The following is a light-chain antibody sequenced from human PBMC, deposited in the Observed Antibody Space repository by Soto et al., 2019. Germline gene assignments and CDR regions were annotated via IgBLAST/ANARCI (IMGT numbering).Light chain of an antibody. CDR3: QQSYSPPYT. V-gene: IGKV1-39*01. CDR1: QSISGY. CDR2: SAS. J-gene: IGKJ2*01. Sequence: DIQMTQSPSSLSASVGDRVTITCRASQSISGYLNWYQQKPGKAPKLLIYSASSLQSGVPSRFSGSGSGTDFTSIISSLQPEDFATYSYQQSYSPPYTFGQGTKLEIK.